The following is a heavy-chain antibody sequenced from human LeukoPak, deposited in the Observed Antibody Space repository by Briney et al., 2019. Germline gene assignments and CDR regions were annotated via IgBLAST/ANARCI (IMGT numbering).Heavy chain of an antibody. J-gene: IGHJ4*02. V-gene: IGHV4-31*11. Sequence: PSETLSLTCAVSGGSISSGGYYWSWIRQHPGKGLEWIGYIYYSGSTYYNPSLKSRVTISVDTSKNQFSLKLSSVTAADTAVYYCASGISQWLVPYWGQGTLVTVSS. CDR2: IYYSGST. D-gene: IGHD6-19*01. CDR3: ASGISQWLVPY. CDR1: GGSISSGGYY.